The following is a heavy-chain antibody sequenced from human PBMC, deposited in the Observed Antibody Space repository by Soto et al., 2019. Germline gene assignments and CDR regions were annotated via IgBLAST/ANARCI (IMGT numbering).Heavy chain of an antibody. J-gene: IGHJ6*02. CDR3: ASTPTYYYDSSASPGPGGMDV. Sequence: TLSLTCTVSGGSISSGGYYWSWIRQHPGKGLEWIGYIYYSGSTYYNPSLKSRVTISVDASKNQFSLKLSSVTAADTAVYYCASTPTYYYDSSASPGPGGMDVWGQGTTFTVSS. V-gene: IGHV4-31*03. D-gene: IGHD3-22*01. CDR2: IYYSGST. CDR1: GGSISSGGYY.